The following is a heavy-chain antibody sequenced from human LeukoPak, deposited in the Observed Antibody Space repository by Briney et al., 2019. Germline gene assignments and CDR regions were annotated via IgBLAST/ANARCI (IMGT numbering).Heavy chain of an antibody. CDR1: RYIFTNYD. Sequence: ASVKVSCKPSRYIFTNYDINCVRQATGHRLDWMAWMNPETSGTQTAQKFQGSLTLTMDASAGTAFIELCSLTSHDTAVYYTVRFVRHQLHTSDYWGQGTLFRVSS. CDR2: MNPETSGT. J-gene: IGHJ4*02. D-gene: IGHD2-2*01. CDR3: VRFVRHQLHTSDY. V-gene: IGHV1-8*01.